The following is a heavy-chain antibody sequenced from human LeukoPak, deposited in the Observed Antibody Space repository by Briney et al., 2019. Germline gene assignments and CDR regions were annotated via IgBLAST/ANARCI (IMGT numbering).Heavy chain of an antibody. J-gene: IGHJ4*02. CDR2: IKQDGSEK. V-gene: IGHV3-7*01. CDR3: ATRGCSGGYCYSYFDY. D-gene: IGHD2-15*01. Sequence: GGSLRLSCAASGFTFSSYWVSWVRQAPGKGLEWVANIKQDGSEKYYVDSVKGRFTISRDNAKNSLYLQMNSLRAEDTAVYYCATRGCSGGYCYSYFDYWGQGTLVTVSS. CDR1: GFTFSSYW.